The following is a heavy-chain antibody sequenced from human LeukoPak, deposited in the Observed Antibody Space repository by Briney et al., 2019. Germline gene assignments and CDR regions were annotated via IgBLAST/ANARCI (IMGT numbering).Heavy chain of an antibody. V-gene: IGHV1-69*05. J-gene: IGHJ3*02. CDR1: GGTFSSYA. Sequence: SVKVSCKASGGTFSSYAISWVRQAPGQGLEWMGGIIPIFGTANYAQKFQGRVTITTDESTSTAYMELSSLRSEDTAVYYCARERHPSIAVAGTPRPGSHAFDIWGQGTMVTVSS. CDR2: IIPIFGTA. CDR3: ARERHPSIAVAGTPRPGSHAFDI. D-gene: IGHD6-19*01.